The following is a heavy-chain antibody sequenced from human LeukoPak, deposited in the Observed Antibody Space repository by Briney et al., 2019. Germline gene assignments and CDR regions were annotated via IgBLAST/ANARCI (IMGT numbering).Heavy chain of an antibody. V-gene: IGHV1-2*02. Sequence: GASVKVSCKASGYTFTGYYMHWVRQAPGQGLEWMGWINPNSGGTNYAQKFQGRVTMTRDTSISTAYMELSRLRSDDTAVYYCARVRTIFGVDDAFDIWGQGTMVTVSS. J-gene: IGHJ3*02. CDR3: ARVRTIFGVDDAFDI. D-gene: IGHD3-3*01. CDR2: INPNSGGT. CDR1: GYTFTGYY.